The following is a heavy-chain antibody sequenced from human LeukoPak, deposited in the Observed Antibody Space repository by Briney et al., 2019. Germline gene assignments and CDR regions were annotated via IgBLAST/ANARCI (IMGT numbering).Heavy chain of an antibody. V-gene: IGHV4-59*08. CDR3: ARAALSSGWTHYYYYYGMDV. CDR1: GGSISSYY. D-gene: IGHD6-19*01. J-gene: IGHJ6*02. Sequence: PSETLSLTCTVSGGSISSYYWSWIRQPPGKGLEWIGYIYYSGSTNYNPSLKSRVTISVDTSKNQFSLKLSSVTAADTAVYYCARAALSSGWTHYYYYYGMDVWGQGTTVTVSS. CDR2: IYYSGST.